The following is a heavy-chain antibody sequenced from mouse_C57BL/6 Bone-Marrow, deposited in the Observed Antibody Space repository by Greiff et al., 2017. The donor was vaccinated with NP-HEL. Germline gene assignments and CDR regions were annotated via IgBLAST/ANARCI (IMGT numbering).Heavy chain of an antibody. CDR2: ISSGSSTI. Sequence: EVKLLESGGGLVKPGGSLKLSCAASGFTFSDYGMHWVRQAPEKGLEWVAYISSGSSTIYYADTVKGRFTISRDNAKNTLFLQMTSLRSEDTAMYYCARRTTVVADAMDYWGQGTSVTVSS. J-gene: IGHJ4*01. D-gene: IGHD1-1*01. V-gene: IGHV5-17*01. CDR3: ARRTTVVADAMDY. CDR1: GFTFSDYG.